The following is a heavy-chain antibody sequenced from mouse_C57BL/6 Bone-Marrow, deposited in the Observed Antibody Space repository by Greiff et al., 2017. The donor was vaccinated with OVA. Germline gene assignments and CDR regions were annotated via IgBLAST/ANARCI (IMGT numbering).Heavy chain of an antibody. CDR2: INPGSGGT. CDR1: GYAFTNYL. V-gene: IGHV1-54*01. CDR3: ARMRIYCYGMDY. Sequence: VQLKESGAELVRPGTSVKVSCKASGYAFTNYLIEWVKQRPGQGLEWIGVINPGSGGTNYNEKFKGKATLTADKSSSTAYMQLSSLTSEDSAVYFCARMRIYCYGMDYWGQGTSVTVSS. J-gene: IGHJ4*01.